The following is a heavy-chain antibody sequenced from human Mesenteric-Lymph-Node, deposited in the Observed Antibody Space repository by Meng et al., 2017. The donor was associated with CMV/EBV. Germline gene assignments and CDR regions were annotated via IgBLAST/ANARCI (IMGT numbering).Heavy chain of an antibody. J-gene: IGHJ4*02. D-gene: IGHD2-2*01. Sequence: ASVKVSCKASGYTFTGYYMHWVRQAPGQGLEWMGWINPNSGGTNYAQKFQGRVTMTRDTSISTAYMELSSLRSEDTAVYYCARGQYQLPPGGDWGQGTLVTVSS. CDR3: ARGQYQLPPGGD. CDR1: GYTFTGYY. V-gene: IGHV1-2*02. CDR2: INPNSGGT.